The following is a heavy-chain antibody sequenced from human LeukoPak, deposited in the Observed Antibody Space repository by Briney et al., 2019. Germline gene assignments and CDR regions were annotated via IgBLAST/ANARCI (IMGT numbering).Heavy chain of an antibody. D-gene: IGHD3-22*01. J-gene: IGHJ4*02. V-gene: IGHV3-7*01. Sequence: GGSLRLSCEASGFTFSLYWMSWVRQAPGKGLEWVANIKQDGSEKYYVDSVKGQFTISRDNAKNSLYLQMNSLRADDTAVYYCARDGDTSGYTDWGQGTLVTVSS. CDR2: IKQDGSEK. CDR3: ARDGDTSGYTD. CDR1: GFTFSLYW.